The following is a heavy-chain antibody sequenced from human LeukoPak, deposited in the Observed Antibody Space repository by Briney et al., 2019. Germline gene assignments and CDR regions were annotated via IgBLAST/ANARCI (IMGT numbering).Heavy chain of an antibody. CDR3: AKGGCSSTSCYEYYFDY. V-gene: IGHV3-23*01. J-gene: IGHJ4*02. Sequence: GGSLRLSCAASGFTFSSYAMSWVRQAPGKGLEWVSAISGSGGSTYYADSVKGRFTISRDNSKNTLYLQMNSLRAEDTAVYYCAKGGCSSTSCYEYYFDYWGQGTLVTVSS. CDR2: ISGSGGST. CDR1: GFTFSSYA. D-gene: IGHD2-2*01.